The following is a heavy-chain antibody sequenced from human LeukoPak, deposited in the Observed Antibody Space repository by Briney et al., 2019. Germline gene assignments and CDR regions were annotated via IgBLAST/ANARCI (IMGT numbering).Heavy chain of an antibody. CDR3: ANREVVAAEDY. CDR2: ISGSGGST. V-gene: IGHV3-23*01. D-gene: IGHD2-2*01. Sequence: PGGSLRLSCAASGFTFSGYATNWVRLAPGKGLEWVSGISGSGGSTFYADSVKGRFTSSRDNPKNTLYLQMNSLRADDTALYYGANREVVAAEDYWGQDTRVTVSS. CDR1: GFTFSGYA. J-gene: IGHJ4*02.